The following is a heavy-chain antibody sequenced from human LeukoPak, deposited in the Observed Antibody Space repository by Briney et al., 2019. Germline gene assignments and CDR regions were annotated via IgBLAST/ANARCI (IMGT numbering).Heavy chain of an antibody. CDR3: AKGRYTPDP. CDR1: GFTFSSYD. Sequence: GRSLRLSCAASGFTFSSYDMPWVRQAPGKGLEWVAVISYDGSNKYYADSVKGRFTISRDNSKNTLYLQMNSLTAEDTAVYYCAKGRYTPDPWGQGTLVTVSS. J-gene: IGHJ5*02. CDR2: ISYDGSNK. D-gene: IGHD5-18*01. V-gene: IGHV3-30*18.